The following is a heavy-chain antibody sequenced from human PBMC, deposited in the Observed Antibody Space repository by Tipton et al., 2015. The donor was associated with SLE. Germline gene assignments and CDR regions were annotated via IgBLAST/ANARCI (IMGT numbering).Heavy chain of an antibody. CDR3: ARGMLTWRGAIIGVDV. CDR1: GGSIISNSFY. V-gene: IGHV4-39*07. J-gene: IGHJ6*02. D-gene: IGHD2-8*01. Sequence: GLVKPSETLSLTCTVSGGSIISNSFYWGWVRQPPGKELEWIGSIYYSGNTYYNPSLKSRVTISVDTFKHQFSLRLTSVTAADTAVYYCARGMLTWRGAIIGVDVWGQGTSVNVSS. CDR2: IYYSGNT.